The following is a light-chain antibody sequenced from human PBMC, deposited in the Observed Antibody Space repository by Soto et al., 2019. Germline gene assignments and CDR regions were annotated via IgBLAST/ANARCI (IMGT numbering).Light chain of an antibody. CDR1: RSILYSANNKNY. V-gene: IGKV4-1*01. CDR3: QQYFSSSYS. Sequence: DIVMTQSPDSLAVSLGDRATINCKSSRSILYSANNKNYLAWYQQKPGQPPRLLLYGASSRESGVPDRFSGSASGTDFTLTISGLQPEDAAVYYCQQYFSSSYSFGQGTKLEIK. CDR2: GAS. J-gene: IGKJ2*01.